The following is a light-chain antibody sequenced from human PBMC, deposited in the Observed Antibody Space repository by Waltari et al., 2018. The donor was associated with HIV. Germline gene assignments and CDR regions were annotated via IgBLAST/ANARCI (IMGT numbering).Light chain of an antibody. CDR1: PANIGTNS. J-gene: IGLJ1*01. CDR2: ENQ. V-gene: IGLV1-51*02. Sequence: QAVLTQPPSVSAAPRQKVTLSCSGSPANIGTNSTAWYRHVPGTAPKLLMYENQKRPSGIPDRISGSKSGTSVTLGITGLQTGDEADYYCGTWDSSLNIYVFGTGTRVIVL. CDR3: GTWDSSLNIYV.